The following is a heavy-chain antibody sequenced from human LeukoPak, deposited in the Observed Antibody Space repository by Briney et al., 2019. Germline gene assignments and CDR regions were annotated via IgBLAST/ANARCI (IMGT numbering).Heavy chain of an antibody. Sequence: SVKVSCKASGGTFSSYAISWVRQAPGQGLEWMGRIIPIFGTANYAQKFQGRVTITTDESTSTAYMELSSLRSEDTAAYYCALKGGIQLHDAFDIWGQGTMVTVSS. CDR1: GGTFSSYA. D-gene: IGHD5-18*01. J-gene: IGHJ3*02. V-gene: IGHV1-69*05. CDR3: ALKGGIQLHDAFDI. CDR2: IIPIFGTA.